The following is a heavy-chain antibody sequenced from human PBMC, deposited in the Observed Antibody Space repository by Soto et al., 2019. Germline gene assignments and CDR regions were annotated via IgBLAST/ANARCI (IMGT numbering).Heavy chain of an antibody. J-gene: IGHJ4*02. Sequence: QVQLVQSVAEVKKPGSSVKVSCKASGDSFSSYAISWVRQAPGHGLEWMGRIIPIFGTPNYAQRVEGRVTITADESTSTANRELSSLRSADTAVYYCATGGNYYATSALAYWGQGTLVTVSS. D-gene: IGHD3-10*01. CDR3: ATGGNYYATSALAY. CDR1: GDSFSSYA. V-gene: IGHV1-69*01. CDR2: IIPIFGTP.